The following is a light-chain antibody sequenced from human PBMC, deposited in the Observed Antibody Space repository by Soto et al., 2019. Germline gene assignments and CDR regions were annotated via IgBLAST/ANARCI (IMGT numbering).Light chain of an antibody. CDR2: GAS. V-gene: IGKV3-15*01. Sequence: EIVLTQSPGTLSFSPGERGTLSCRASQSVGSNLAWYQQKPGQAPRLLIFGASSRATGVPARFSGSGSGTEFTLTISSLQSEDFAVYYCQQYNNWPWTFGQGTKVDIK. J-gene: IGKJ1*01. CDR1: QSVGSN. CDR3: QQYNNWPWT.